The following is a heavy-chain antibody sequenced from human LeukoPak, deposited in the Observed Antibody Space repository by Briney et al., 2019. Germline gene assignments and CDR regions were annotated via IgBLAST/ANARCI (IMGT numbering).Heavy chain of an antibody. J-gene: IGHJ4*02. D-gene: IGHD6-13*01. CDR1: GFTFSSYP. CDR3: ARGSSSWYAFDY. CDR2: IGYDGVNK. V-gene: IGHV3-30*04. Sequence: GESLRLSCAASGFTFSSYPMHWVRQAPGKGLEWVAVIGYDGVNKFYTDSVKGRFTISRDNSKNTLYLQMNSLRAEDTAVYYCARGSSSWYAFDYWGQGTLVTVSS.